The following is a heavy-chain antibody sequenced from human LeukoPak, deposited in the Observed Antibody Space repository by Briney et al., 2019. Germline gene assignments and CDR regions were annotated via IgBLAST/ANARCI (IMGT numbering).Heavy chain of an antibody. CDR2: IGTAGDT. CDR1: GFTFSSYA. Sequence: GGSLRLSCAASGFTFSSYAMHWVRQAPGKGLEWVSAIGTAGDTYYPGSVKGRFTISRENAKNSLYLQMNSLRAGDTAVYYCARAIYDGGNSASFDYWGQGTLVTVSS. D-gene: IGHD4-23*01. CDR3: ARAIYDGGNSASFDY. V-gene: IGHV3-13*01. J-gene: IGHJ4*02.